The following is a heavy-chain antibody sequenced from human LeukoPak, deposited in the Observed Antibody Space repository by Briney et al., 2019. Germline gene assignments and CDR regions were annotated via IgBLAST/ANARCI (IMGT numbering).Heavy chain of an antibody. D-gene: IGHD5-18*01. J-gene: IGHJ4*02. V-gene: IGHV1-18*01. Sequence: GASVKVSCKASGYTFTSYGIRWVRQAPGQGLEWMGWISAYNGNTNYAQKLQGRVTMTTDTSTSTAYMELRSLRSDDTAVYYCARRSTRGYSYGYDYWGQGTLVTVSS. CDR2: ISAYNGNT. CDR1: GYTFTSYG. CDR3: ARRSTRGYSYGYDY.